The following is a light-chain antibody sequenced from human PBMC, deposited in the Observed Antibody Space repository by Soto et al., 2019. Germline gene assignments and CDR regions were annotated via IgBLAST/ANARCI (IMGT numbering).Light chain of an antibody. Sequence: EIVLTQSPGTLSLSPGERATLSCRASQSVSSSYLAWYQQKPGQAPRLLIYGASTRATDIPARFSGSGSGTEFTLTISRLQSEDFAVYFCQQYNNWPLAFGQGTRLEIK. J-gene: IGKJ5*01. V-gene: IGKV3-15*01. CDR2: GAS. CDR3: QQYNNWPLA. CDR1: QSVSSSY.